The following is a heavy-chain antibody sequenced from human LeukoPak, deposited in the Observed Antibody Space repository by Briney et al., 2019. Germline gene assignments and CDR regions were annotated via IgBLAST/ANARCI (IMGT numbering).Heavy chain of an antibody. CDR3: ARGPTPDYYDSSGSYAFDI. V-gene: IGHV1-8*01. D-gene: IGHD3-22*01. Sequence: ASVNVSCKASGYTFTSYDINWVRQATGQGLEWMGWMNPNSGNTGYAQKFQGRVTMTRNTSISTAYMELSSLRSEDTAVYYCARGPTPDYYDSSGSYAFDIWGQGTMVTVSS. J-gene: IGHJ3*02. CDR1: GYTFTSYD. CDR2: MNPNSGNT.